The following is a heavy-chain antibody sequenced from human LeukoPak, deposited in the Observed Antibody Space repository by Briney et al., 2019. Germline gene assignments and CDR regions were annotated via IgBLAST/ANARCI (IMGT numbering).Heavy chain of an antibody. CDR1: GFTFRYYI. Sequence: GGSLRLSCAASGFTFRYYIINCVRQSPGKGLEWLSYINASGSTIYYADSVKGRFTISRDNAQNSLYLQMNSLRDEDTAVYYCARDLGSGSNYRYYYGMDVWGQGTTVTVSS. CDR2: INASGSTI. J-gene: IGHJ6*02. CDR3: ARDLGSGSNYRYYYGMDV. D-gene: IGHD1-26*01. V-gene: IGHV3-48*02.